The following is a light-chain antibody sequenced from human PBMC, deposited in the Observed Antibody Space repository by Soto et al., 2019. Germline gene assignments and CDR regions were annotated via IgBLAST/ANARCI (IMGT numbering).Light chain of an antibody. J-gene: IGKJ1*01. V-gene: IGKV1-39*01. CDR2: AAS. CDR1: QSIRSY. Sequence: DIQMTQSPSSLSASVGDRVIITCRASQSIRSYLNWYQQKPGKAPKLLIYAASSLQSGVPSRFSGSGSGTDFTLTISSLQPEDFATYYCQQSYSTLWTFGQGTKVEIK. CDR3: QQSYSTLWT.